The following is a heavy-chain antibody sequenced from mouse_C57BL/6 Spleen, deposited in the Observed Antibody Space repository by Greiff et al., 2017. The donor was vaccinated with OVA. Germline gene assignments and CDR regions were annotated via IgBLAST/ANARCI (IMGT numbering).Heavy chain of an antibody. CDR3: ARGITTVVAHWYFDV. J-gene: IGHJ1*03. CDR1: GYTFTSYW. D-gene: IGHD1-1*01. CDR2: IDPSDSYT. Sequence: QVQLQQPGAELVMPGASVKLSCKASGYTFTSYWMHWVKQRPGQGLEWIGEIDPSDSYTNYNQKFKGKSTLTVDKSSSTAYMQLSSLTSGDSAVYYGARGITTVVAHWYFDVWGTGTTVTVSS. V-gene: IGHV1-69*01.